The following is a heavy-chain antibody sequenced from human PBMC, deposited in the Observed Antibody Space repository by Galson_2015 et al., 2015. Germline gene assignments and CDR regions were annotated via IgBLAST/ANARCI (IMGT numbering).Heavy chain of an antibody. V-gene: IGHV4-34*01. CDR3: ARPYRARWNRRFDP. J-gene: IGHJ5*02. CDR1: GGSFSGYY. D-gene: IGHD1-1*01. CDR2: INHSGST. Sequence: ETLSLTCAVYGGSFSGYYWSWIRQPPGKGLEWIGEINHSGSTNYNPSLKSRVTISVDTSKNQFSLKLSSVTAADTAVYYCARPYRARWNRRFDPWGQGTLVTVSS.